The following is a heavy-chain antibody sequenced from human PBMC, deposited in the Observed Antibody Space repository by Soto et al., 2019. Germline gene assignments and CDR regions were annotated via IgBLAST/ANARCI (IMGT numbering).Heavy chain of an antibody. D-gene: IGHD3-10*01. CDR1: GFTFSSYA. J-gene: IGHJ4*02. CDR2: IGARSGST. CDR3: ARDDEGGSYCDLGY. V-gene: IGHV3-23*01. Sequence: GGSLRLSCAASGFTFSSYAMSWVRQAPGKGLEWVSAIGARSGSTYYADSVKGRFTISRDTSKNTLYLQMNSLRTEDTAIYYCARDDEGGSYCDLGYWGQGTLVTVSS.